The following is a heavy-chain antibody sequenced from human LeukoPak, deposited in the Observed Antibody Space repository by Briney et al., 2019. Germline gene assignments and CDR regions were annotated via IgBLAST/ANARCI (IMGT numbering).Heavy chain of an antibody. V-gene: IGHV1-46*01. CDR2: INPSGGST. CDR1: GGTFSSYA. J-gene: IGHJ4*02. CDR3: ARGVTIFGVVFSQWDY. Sequence: ASVKVSCKASGGTFSSYAISWVRQAPGQGLEWMGLINPSGGSTRYAQKFQGRVTMTRDTSTSTVYMELSSLRSEDTAVYYCARGVTIFGVVFSQWDYWGQGTLVTVSS. D-gene: IGHD3-3*01.